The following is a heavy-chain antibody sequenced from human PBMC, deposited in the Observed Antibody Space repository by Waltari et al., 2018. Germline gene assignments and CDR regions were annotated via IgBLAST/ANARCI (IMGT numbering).Heavy chain of an antibody. D-gene: IGHD2-21*01. CDR1: GFTFDDYG. J-gene: IGHJ3*02. Sequence: EVQLVESGGGVVRPGGSLRLSCAASGFTFDDYGMSWVRQAPGKGLDWAHVINWNVGSTVDADSVKVPFTISRDNANNSQYLQMSSLRDEDTSLYYCARDSYCGGDCYDAFDIWCQGTMVTVSS. CDR2: INWNVGST. V-gene: IGHV3-20*04. CDR3: ARDSYCGGDCYDAFDI.